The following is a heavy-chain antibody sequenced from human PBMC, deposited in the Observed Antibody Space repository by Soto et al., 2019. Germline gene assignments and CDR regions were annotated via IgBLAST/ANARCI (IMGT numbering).Heavy chain of an antibody. CDR3: ASLVNWNAPWLWI. J-gene: IGHJ3*02. CDR2: IKQDGSEK. V-gene: IGHV3-7*01. Sequence: EVQLVESGGGLVQPGGSLRLSCAASGFTFSSYWMSWVRQAPGKGLEWVANIKQDGSEKYYVASVKGRFTISRDNAKNSLYLQMNSLRAEDTAVYYCASLVNWNAPWLWIWGQGTMVTVSS. CDR1: GFTFSSYW. D-gene: IGHD1-1*01.